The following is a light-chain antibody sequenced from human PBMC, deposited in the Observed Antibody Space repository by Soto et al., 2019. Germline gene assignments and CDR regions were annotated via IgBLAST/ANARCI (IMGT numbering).Light chain of an antibody. Sequence: QSALTQPASVSGSLGQSITISCTGTSSDVGGYNFVSWYQQHPGKAPKLMIYEVTHRPSGISDRFSGSKSGNTASLTISGLQAEDEADYYCCSYAGSSTYVFGTGTKLTVL. CDR1: SSDVGGYNF. V-gene: IGLV2-23*02. J-gene: IGLJ1*01. CDR2: EVT. CDR3: CSYAGSSTYV.